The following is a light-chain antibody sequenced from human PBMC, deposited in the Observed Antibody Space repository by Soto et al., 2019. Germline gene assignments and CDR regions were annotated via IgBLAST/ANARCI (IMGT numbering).Light chain of an antibody. V-gene: IGKV3-15*01. CDR1: QNVANT. Sequence: EIVMTQSPPTLSVSPGERATLSCRASQNVANTLAWYQQRPGQPPRLLIYAASTRAPGVPARFSGSGSGTEFTLTISGLESDDFAVFFCQHYYKWPLSFGGGTKVEIK. CDR3: QHYYKWPLS. J-gene: IGKJ4*01. CDR2: AAS.